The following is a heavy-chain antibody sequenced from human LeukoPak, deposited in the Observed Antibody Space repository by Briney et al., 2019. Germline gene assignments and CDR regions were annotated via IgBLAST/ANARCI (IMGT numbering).Heavy chain of an antibody. D-gene: IGHD4-17*01. J-gene: IGHJ6*03. CDR1: GFTFSSYW. CDR3: AKYYGDYYYYYYMDV. V-gene: IGHV3-74*01. CDR2: INSDGSST. Sequence: GGSLRLSCAASGFTFSSYWMHWVRQAPGKGLVWVSRINSDGSSTSYADSVKGRFTISRDNFKNTLYLQMNSLRAEDTAVYYCAKYYGDYYYYYYMDVWGKGTTVTVSS.